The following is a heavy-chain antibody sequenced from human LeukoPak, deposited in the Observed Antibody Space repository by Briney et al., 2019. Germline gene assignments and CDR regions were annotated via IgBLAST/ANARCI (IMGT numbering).Heavy chain of an antibody. CDR3: ARDPRGPTGYDSSRRHTFEY. J-gene: IGHJ4*02. CDR2: ILFDGDMK. Sequence: GGSLRLSCVASGFTFRDYAMHWVRQAPGKGLEWVGVILFDGDMKYYADSVKGRFTISRDNSQSTLYLQMNSLTIEDTAVYYCARDPRGPTGYDSSRRHTFEYWGQGTLVTVSS. CDR1: GFTFRDYA. D-gene: IGHD3-22*01. V-gene: IGHV3-30*03.